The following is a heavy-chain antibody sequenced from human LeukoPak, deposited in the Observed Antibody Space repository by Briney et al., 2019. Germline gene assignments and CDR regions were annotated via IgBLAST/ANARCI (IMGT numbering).Heavy chain of an antibody. CDR2: IYYSGST. V-gene: IGHV4-59*11. D-gene: IGHD3-22*01. Sequence: PSETLSLTCTVSGGSISGHFWSWIRQPPGKGLEWIGYIYYSGSTDYNPSLKSRVTMSVDTSKNLFSLKVNSVAAADTAVYFCARGDSRGSLDPFESWGQGTLVTVSS. CDR3: ARGDSRGSLDPFES. CDR1: GGSISGHF. J-gene: IGHJ4*02.